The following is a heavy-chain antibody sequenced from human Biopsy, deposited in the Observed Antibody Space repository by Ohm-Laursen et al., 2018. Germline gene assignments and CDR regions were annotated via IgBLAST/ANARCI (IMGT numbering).Heavy chain of an antibody. D-gene: IGHD3-10*01. J-gene: IGHJ4*02. Sequence: ASVKVSCKASGYTFTNYYMHWVRQAPGQGLEWMGIINPSGSDATYAQKFQGRVTMTRDTSTSTAYMDLSSLRSEDTAVYYCAADSGSGSHFRFDYWGQGVLVSVSS. CDR1: GYTFTNYY. CDR2: INPSGSDA. CDR3: AADSGSGSHFRFDY. V-gene: IGHV1-46*01.